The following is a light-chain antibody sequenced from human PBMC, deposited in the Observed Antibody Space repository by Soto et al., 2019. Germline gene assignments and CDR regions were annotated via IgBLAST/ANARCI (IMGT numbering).Light chain of an antibody. Sequence: EIVMTQSPATLSVSPGERATVSCRASQSVRSNLAWYQQKPGQAPRLLIYGASTRATGIPARFSGSGSGTEFTLTIGSLQSDDFAVYYCQQRSSWPPITFGQGTRLEIK. CDR3: QQRSSWPPIT. CDR2: GAS. V-gene: IGKV3-15*01. J-gene: IGKJ5*01. CDR1: QSVRSN.